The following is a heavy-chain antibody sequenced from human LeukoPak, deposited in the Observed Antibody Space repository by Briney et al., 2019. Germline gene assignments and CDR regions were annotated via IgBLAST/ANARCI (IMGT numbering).Heavy chain of an antibody. CDR3: ARDRRSGSYPYYFDY. CDR2: IYHSGST. Sequence: SETLFLTCTVSGYSISSGYYWGWIRQPPGKGLEWIGSIYHSGSTYYNPSLKSRVTISVDTSKNQFSLKLSSVTAADTAVYYCARDRRSGSYPYYFDYWGQGTLVTVSS. J-gene: IGHJ4*02. D-gene: IGHD1-26*01. V-gene: IGHV4-38-2*02. CDR1: GYSISSGYY.